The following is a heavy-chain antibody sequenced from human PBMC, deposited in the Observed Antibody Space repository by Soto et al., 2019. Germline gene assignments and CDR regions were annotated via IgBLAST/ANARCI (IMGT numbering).Heavy chain of an antibody. Sequence: ASVKVSCKASGYTFTSYAMHWVRQAPGQRLEWMGWINAGNGNTKYSQKFQGRVTITRDTSASTAYMELSSLRSEDTAVYYCARVAYDSVWGSYRPFVFWGQGTLVTVSS. D-gene: IGHD3-16*02. J-gene: IGHJ4*02. CDR1: GYTFTSYA. V-gene: IGHV1-3*01. CDR3: ARVAYDSVWGSYRPFVF. CDR2: INAGNGNT.